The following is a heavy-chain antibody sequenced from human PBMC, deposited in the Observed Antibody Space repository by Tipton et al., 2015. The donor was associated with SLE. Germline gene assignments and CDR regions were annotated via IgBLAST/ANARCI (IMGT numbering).Heavy chain of an antibody. D-gene: IGHD4-23*01. CDR2: IYYSGST. CDR3: VREGVHGGNSDIDY. CDR1: GGSISSHY. J-gene: IGHJ4*02. Sequence: TLSLTCTVSGGSISSHYWSWIRQPPGKGLEWIGYIYYSGSTNYNPSLKSRVTISVDTSKNQFSLKLSSVTAADTAVYYCVREGVHGGNSDIDYWGQGTPVTVSS. V-gene: IGHV4-59*11.